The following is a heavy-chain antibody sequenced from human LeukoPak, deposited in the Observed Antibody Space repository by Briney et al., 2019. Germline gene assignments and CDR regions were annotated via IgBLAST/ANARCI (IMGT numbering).Heavy chain of an antibody. D-gene: IGHD3-3*01. J-gene: IGHJ3*02. CDR2: ISYDGKHK. V-gene: IGHV3-30*04. CDR1: GFTFSNYA. CDR3: AKGYDFWSGYYCAFDI. Sequence: GGSLRLSCAASGFTFSNYAMEWVRQAPGKGLEWVALISYDGKHKYYADSMKGRFTISRGNSKNTLYLQMNSLRAEDTAVYYCAKGYDFWSGYYCAFDIWGQGTMVTVSS.